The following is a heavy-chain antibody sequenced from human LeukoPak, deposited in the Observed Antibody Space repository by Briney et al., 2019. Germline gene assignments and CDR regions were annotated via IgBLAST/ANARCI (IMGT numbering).Heavy chain of an antibody. CDR3: AREVVSTPSYFDS. D-gene: IGHD2-15*01. CDR1: GFTFSNAW. Sequence: GGSLRLSCAASGFTFSNAWMNWVRQAPGKGLEWVSVIYSGGNTYYADSVKGRFTISRDNSKNTLYLLMNSLIPEDTAVYYCAREVVSTPSYFDSWGQGTLVTVSS. J-gene: IGHJ4*02. CDR2: IYSGGNT. V-gene: IGHV3-53*01.